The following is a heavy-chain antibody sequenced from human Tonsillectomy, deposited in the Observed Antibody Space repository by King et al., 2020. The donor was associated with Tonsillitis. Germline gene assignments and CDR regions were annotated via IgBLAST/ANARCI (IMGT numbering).Heavy chain of an antibody. CDR2: IYYSGST. CDR1: GGSISSYY. J-gene: IGHJ4*02. V-gene: IGHV4-59*08. Sequence: QLQESGPGLVKPSETLSLTCTVSGGSISSYYWSWLRQPPGKGLEWIGYIYYSGSTNYNPSLKSRVTISVDTSKNQFSLKLNSVTAADTAVYYCARTIGDFWSGYSHWGQGTLVTVSS. D-gene: IGHD3-3*01. CDR3: ARTIGDFWSGYSH.